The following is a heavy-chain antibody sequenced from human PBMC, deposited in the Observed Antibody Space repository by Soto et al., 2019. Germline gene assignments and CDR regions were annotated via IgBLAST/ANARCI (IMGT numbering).Heavy chain of an antibody. Sequence: GASVKVSCKASGYTFTRYNMHWVRQAPGQRLEWMGWINAGNGNTKYSQKFQGRVTITRDTSANTAYMELSSLRPDDTAVYYCTKPRSSLQWPPFDPWGHGTQVTVSS. D-gene: IGHD6-19*01. CDR3: TKPRSSLQWPPFDP. V-gene: IGHV1-3*01. CDR1: GYTFTRYN. J-gene: IGHJ5*02. CDR2: INAGNGNT.